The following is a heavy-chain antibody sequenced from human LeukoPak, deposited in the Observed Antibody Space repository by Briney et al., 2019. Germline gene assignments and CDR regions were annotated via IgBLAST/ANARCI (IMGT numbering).Heavy chain of an antibody. CDR2: IWYDGSNK. V-gene: IGHV3-33*01. Sequence: GRSLRLSCAASGFTFSSYGMHWVRQAPGKGLEWVAVIWYDGSNKYYADSVKGRFTISRDNSKNTLYLQMNSLRAEDTAVYYCARDGHRYYYDSSGYYFDYWGQGTLVTVSS. D-gene: IGHD3-22*01. CDR3: ARDGHRYYYDSSGYYFDY. J-gene: IGHJ4*02. CDR1: GFTFSSYG.